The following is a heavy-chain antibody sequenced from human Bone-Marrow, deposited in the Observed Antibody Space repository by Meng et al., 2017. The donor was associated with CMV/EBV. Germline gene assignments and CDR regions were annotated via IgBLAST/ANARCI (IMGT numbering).Heavy chain of an antibody. Sequence: SETLSLTCTVSGGSISSYYWSWIRQPPGKGLEWIGYIYYSGSTNYNPSLKSRVTISVDTSKNQFSLKLSSVTAADTAVYYCARRELYSHDAFDICGQATMATFSS. D-gene: IGHD1-26*01. CDR1: GGSISSYY. CDR2: IYYSGST. CDR3: ARRELYSHDAFDI. J-gene: IGHJ3*02. V-gene: IGHV4-59*01.